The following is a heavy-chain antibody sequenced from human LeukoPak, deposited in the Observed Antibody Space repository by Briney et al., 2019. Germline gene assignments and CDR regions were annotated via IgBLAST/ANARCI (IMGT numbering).Heavy chain of an antibody. J-gene: IGHJ5*02. CDR1: GYTFTGYY. CDR3: ARDVLVPGKTSRWVEFDT. V-gene: IGHV1-2*02. CDR2: INTNSGGT. D-gene: IGHD1-1*01. Sequence: ASVKVSCKASGYTFTGYYMHWVRQAPGQGLEWMVWINTNSGGTNYAQKFQGMVTMIRDTSISTAYMELNSLITDDTAVYSCARDVLVPGKTSRWVEFDTWGQGTLVTVSS.